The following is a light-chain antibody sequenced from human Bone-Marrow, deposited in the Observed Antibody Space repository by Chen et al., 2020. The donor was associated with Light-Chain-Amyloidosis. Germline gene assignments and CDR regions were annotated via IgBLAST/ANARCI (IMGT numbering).Light chain of an antibody. Sequence: DIQMTQSPSSLSASVGDRVTMTCRASKSISNYLNWYQQRPGKAPKLLIHSASTLQSGVPSRFSGSGFGTDFTLTISSLQPEDFASYYCQQTYNAPGFGPGTKVDI. CDR1: KSISNY. J-gene: IGKJ3*01. CDR2: SAS. V-gene: IGKV1-39*01. CDR3: QQTYNAPG.